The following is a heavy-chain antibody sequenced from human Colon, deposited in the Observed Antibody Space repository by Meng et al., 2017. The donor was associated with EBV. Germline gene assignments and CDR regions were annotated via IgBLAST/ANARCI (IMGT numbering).Heavy chain of an antibody. CDR2: IGGIDGNT. CDR3: ARRPGSERTRRFDP. J-gene: IGHJ5*02. D-gene: IGHD3-10*01. Sequence: VHLVESGGGLVQPGGSLRLSCGASGFIFNIYAMSWVRQAPGKGLEWVSSIGGIDGNTHYTDSVRGRFTVSRDNSKNTLFLQMDSLRTEDTAVYYCARRPGSERTRRFDPWGQGTLVTVSS. CDR1: GFIFNIYA. V-gene: IGHV3-23*04.